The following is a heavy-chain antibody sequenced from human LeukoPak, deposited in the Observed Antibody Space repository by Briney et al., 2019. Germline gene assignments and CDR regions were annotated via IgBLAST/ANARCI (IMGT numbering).Heavy chain of an antibody. CDR2: IYYSGST. CDR3: ARVGSMGWYYFDY. V-gene: IGHV4-39*07. D-gene: IGHD6-19*01. J-gene: IGHJ4*02. CDR1: GGSISSSSYY. Sequence: SETLSLTCTVSGGSISSSSYYWGWIRQPPGKGLEWIGSIYYSGSTYYNPSLKSRVTISVDTSKNQFSLKLSSVTAADTAVYYCARVGSMGWYYFDYWGQGTLVTVSS.